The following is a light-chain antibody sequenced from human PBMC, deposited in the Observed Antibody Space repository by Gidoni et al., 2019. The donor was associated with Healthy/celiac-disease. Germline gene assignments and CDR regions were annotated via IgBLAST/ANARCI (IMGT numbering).Light chain of an antibody. Sequence: IQMTQSPSTLSASVGDRVTITCLASQSISSWLAWYQQKPGKAPKLLIYKASSLESGVPSRFSGSGSGTEFTLTISSLQPDDFATYYCQQYNSYSATFGGGTKVEIK. J-gene: IGKJ4*01. CDR1: QSISSW. CDR2: KAS. CDR3: QQYNSYSAT. V-gene: IGKV1-5*03.